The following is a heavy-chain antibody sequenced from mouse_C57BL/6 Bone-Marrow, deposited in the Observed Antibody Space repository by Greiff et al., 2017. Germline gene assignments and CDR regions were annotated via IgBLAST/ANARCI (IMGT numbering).Heavy chain of an antibody. Sequence: QVQLQQPGAELVKPGASVKLSCTASGYTFTSYWMHWVKQRPGQGLEWIGMIHPNSGSTNYNEKFKSKATLTVDKSSSTAYMQLSSLTSEDSAVYYCARYYPCRGAYWGQGTLVTVSA. D-gene: IGHD1-1*01. V-gene: IGHV1-64*01. J-gene: IGHJ3*01. CDR3: ARYYPCRGAY. CDR2: IHPNSGST. CDR1: GYTFTSYW.